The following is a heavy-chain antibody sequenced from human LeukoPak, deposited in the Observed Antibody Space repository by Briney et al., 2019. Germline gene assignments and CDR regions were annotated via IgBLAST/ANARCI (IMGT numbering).Heavy chain of an antibody. CDR2: IKQDGREK. J-gene: IGHJ2*01. Sequence: GGSLRLSCAASGFTFSSYWMTWVRQAPGKGLEWVANIKQDGREKYYVDSVKGRFTISRDNAKSSLYLQMNSLRAEDTAVYYCARDPSLAARPYWYFDLWGRGTLVTVSS. CDR1: GFTFSSYW. V-gene: IGHV3-7*01. CDR3: ARDPSLAARPYWYFDL. D-gene: IGHD6-6*01.